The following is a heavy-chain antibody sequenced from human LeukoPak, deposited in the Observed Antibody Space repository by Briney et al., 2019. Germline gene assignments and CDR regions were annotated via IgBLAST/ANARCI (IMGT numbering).Heavy chain of an antibody. CDR1: GFTFSSYE. Sequence: PGGSLTLSCAASGFTFSSYEMNWVRQAPGKGLEWVSYISSSGSTIYYADSVKGRFTISRDNAKNPLYLQMNSLRAEDMAVYYCARANRAYYFDYWGQATVDTVSS. V-gene: IGHV3-48*03. CDR2: ISSSGSTI. D-gene: IGHD3-16*01. J-gene: IGHJ4*02. CDR3: ARANRAYYFDY.